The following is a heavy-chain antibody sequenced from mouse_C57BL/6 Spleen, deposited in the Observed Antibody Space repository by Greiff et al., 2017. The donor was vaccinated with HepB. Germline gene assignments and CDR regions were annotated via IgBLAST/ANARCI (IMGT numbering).Heavy chain of an antibody. J-gene: IGHJ4*01. Sequence: VQLQQSGPELVKPGASVKISCKASGYTFTDYYMNWVKQSHGKSLEWIGDINPNNGGTSYNQKFKGKATLTVDKSSSTAYMELRSLTSEDSAVYYCARRDWDVLYAMDYWGQGTSVTVSS. V-gene: IGHV1-26*01. CDR2: INPNNGGT. CDR3: ARRDWDVLYAMDY. CDR1: GYTFTDYY. D-gene: IGHD4-1*01.